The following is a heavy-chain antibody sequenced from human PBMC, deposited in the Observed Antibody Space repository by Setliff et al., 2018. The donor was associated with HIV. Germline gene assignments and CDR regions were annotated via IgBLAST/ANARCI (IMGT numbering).Heavy chain of an antibody. CDR2: IYYSGST. D-gene: IGHD2-21*01. J-gene: IGHJ3*02. V-gene: IGHV4-39*07. CDR1: GGSISSSGYY. CDR3: ARDPLWMRAFDI. Sequence: PSETLSLTCTVSGGSISSSGYYWGWIRQPPGKGLVWIGNIYYSGSTYYNPSLKSRVTISLDTSKNQFSLKMGSVTAADKAVYYCARDPLWMRAFDIWGQGTMVTVSS.